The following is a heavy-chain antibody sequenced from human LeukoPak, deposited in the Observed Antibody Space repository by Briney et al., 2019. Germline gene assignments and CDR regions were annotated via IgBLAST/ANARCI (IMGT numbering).Heavy chain of an antibody. CDR2: IYYSGST. Sequence: SETLSLTCTVSGGSISSYYRSWIRQPPGKGLEWIGYIYYSGSTNYNPSLKSRVTISVDTSKNQFSLKLSSVTAADTAVYYCARLAHYYYYYMDVWGKGTTVTVSS. J-gene: IGHJ6*03. CDR3: ARLAHYYYYYMDV. CDR1: GGSISSYY. V-gene: IGHV4-59*08.